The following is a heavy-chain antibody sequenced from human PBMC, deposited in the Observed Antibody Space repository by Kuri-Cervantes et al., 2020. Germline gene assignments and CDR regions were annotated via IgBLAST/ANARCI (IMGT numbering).Heavy chain of an antibody. CDR3: AKNGLLWFGGSAFDI. Sequence: GESLKISCAASGFTVSSNYMSWVRQAPGKGLEWVSVIYSGGSTYYADSVKGRFTISRDNSKNTLYLQMNSLRAEDTAVYYCAKNGLLWFGGSAFDIWGQGTMVTVSS. CDR2: IYSGGST. J-gene: IGHJ3*02. V-gene: IGHV3-53*01. CDR1: GFTVSSNY. D-gene: IGHD3-10*01.